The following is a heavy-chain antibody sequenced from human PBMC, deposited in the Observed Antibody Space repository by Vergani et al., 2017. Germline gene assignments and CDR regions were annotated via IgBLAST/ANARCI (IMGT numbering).Heavy chain of an antibody. Sequence: QVQLEESGPGLVKPSETLSLTCTVSGGSFNTYYWSWIRQSPGKGLEWIGYIYYSGSTYYNPSLESRVTMSVDTSKSQFSLTLRSVTAADTAVYFCARVMYRDEASTGYRLEGMDIWGQGTTVTISS. CDR2: IYYSGST. J-gene: IGHJ6*02. V-gene: IGHV4-59*13. CDR3: ARVMYRDEASTGYRLEGMDI. D-gene: IGHD3-9*01. CDR1: GGSFNTYY.